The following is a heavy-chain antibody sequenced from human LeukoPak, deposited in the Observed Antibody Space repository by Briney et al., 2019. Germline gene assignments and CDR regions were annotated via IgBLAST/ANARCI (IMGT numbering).Heavy chain of an antibody. CDR2: INHSGST. Sequence: SETLSLTCAVYGGSFSGYYWSWIRQPPGKGLEWIGEINHSGSTNYNPSLKSRVTISVDTSKNQFSLKLSSVTAADTAVYYCASLKMTWDIVVVPAADQEDYWGQGTLVTVSS. D-gene: IGHD2-2*01. J-gene: IGHJ4*02. CDR1: GGSFSGYY. V-gene: IGHV4-34*01. CDR3: ASLKMTWDIVVVPAADQEDY.